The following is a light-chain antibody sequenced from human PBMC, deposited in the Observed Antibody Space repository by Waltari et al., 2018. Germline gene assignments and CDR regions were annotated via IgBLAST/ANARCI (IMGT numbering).Light chain of an antibody. CDR1: SSNNGAGYD. J-gene: IGLJ2*01. CDR2: RDD. Sequence: QSVLTQPPSVSGAPGQSVTISCTGSSSNNGAGYDVHWYQQIPGSAPKVLIYRDDNRPSGVPGRFSGAKSGTSASLSVTGLHVEDEADYFCQSFDRDLNAVLFGGGTKLTVL. CDR3: QSFDRDLNAVL. V-gene: IGLV1-40*01.